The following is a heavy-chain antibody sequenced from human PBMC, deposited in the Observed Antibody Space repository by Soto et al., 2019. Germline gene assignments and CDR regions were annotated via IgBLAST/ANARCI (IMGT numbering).Heavy chain of an antibody. CDR1: GGSIRSDNY. CDR3: ARGATMIRGVLRY. CDR2: IYHTGSI. Sequence: SETLSLTCAVSGGSIRSDNYWSWVRQPPGKGLEWIGEIYHTGSINYNPSLKSRVSISVDKSKNQFSLKLNSVTAADTAVYYCARGATMIRGVLRYWGQGTLVTVSS. J-gene: IGHJ4*02. D-gene: IGHD3-10*01. V-gene: IGHV4-4*02.